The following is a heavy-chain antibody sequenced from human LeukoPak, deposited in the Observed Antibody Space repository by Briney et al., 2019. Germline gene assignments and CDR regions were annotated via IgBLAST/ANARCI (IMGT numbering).Heavy chain of an antibody. Sequence: ASVKVSCKASGYTFTSYGISWVRQAPGQGLEWMGWINPNSGGTNYAQKFQGRVTMTRDTSISTAYMELSRLRSDDTAVYYCARMPDEETNGYWGQGTLVTVSS. D-gene: IGHD2-2*01. CDR3: ARMPDEETNGY. CDR1: GYTFTSYG. CDR2: INPNSGGT. V-gene: IGHV1-2*02. J-gene: IGHJ4*02.